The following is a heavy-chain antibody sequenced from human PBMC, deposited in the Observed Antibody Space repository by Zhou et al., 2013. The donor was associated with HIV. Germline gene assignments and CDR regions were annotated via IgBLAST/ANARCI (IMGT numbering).Heavy chain of an antibody. J-gene: IGHJ5*02. CDR3: TRGEFYYKATTDFPREFDL. CDR1: GGNFRSDV. CDR2: VIPLHSIA. Sequence: QVQLVQSGAEVKKPGSSVKVSCKASGGNFRSDVITWVRQAPGQGLEWMGGVIPLHSIAQTAPRFQDRVTIRADDSGNTAFMELTRLTSDDTAVYYCTRGEFYYKATTDFPREFDLWGQGTLVIVSS. D-gene: IGHD3-22*01. V-gene: IGHV1-69*04.